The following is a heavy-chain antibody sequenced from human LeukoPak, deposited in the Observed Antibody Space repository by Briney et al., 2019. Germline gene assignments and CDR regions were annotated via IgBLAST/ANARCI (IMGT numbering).Heavy chain of an antibody. J-gene: IGHJ6*03. CDR2: IYSGGST. D-gene: IGHD2-2*01. CDR3: ARVLSSKGYCSSTSCSRTNYYYYMDV. Sequence: GGSLRLSCAASGFTVSSNYMSWVRQAPGKGLEWVSVIYSGGSTYYADSVKGRFTISRDNSKNTLYLQMNSLRAEDTAVYYCARVLSSKGYCSSTSCSRTNYYYYMDVWGKGTTVTISS. V-gene: IGHV3-53*01. CDR1: GFTVSSNY.